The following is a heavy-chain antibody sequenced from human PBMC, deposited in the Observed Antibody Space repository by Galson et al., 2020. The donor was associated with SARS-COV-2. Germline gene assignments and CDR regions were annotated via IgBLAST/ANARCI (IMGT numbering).Heavy chain of an antibody. Sequence: SETLSLTCTVSGGSISSGGYYWSWIRQHPGKGLEWIGYIYYSGSTYYNPSLKSRVTISVDTSKNQFSLKLSSVTAADTAVYYCARGGDPGGVYCTNGVCSFHWFDPWGQGTLVTVSS. CDR1: GGSISSGGYY. CDR3: ARGGDPGGVYCTNGVCSFHWFDP. J-gene: IGHJ5*02. V-gene: IGHV4-31*03. D-gene: IGHD2-8*01. CDR2: IYYSGST.